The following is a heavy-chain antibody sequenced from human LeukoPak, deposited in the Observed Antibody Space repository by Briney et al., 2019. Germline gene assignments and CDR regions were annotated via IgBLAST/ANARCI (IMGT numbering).Heavy chain of an antibody. CDR1: GFTFSSYG. Sequence: PGRSLRLSCAASGFTFSSYGMHWVRQAPGKGLEWVAVISYDGSTKYHADSVKGRFTISRDNSKNTLYLQMNSLRAEDTAFYYCVKPLGDYSCVWYRLDYWGQGTLVTVSS. CDR2: ISYDGSTK. CDR3: VKPLGDYSCVWYRLDY. V-gene: IGHV3-30*18. D-gene: IGHD6-19*01. J-gene: IGHJ4*02.